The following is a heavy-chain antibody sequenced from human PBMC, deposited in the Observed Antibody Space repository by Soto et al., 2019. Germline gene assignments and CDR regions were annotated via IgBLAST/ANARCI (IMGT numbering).Heavy chain of an antibody. CDR3: ARDHPYSSSFNY. V-gene: IGHV3-48*03. Sequence: PGGSLRLSCAASGFTFSSYEMNWVRQAPGKGLEWVSYISSSGSTIYYADSVKGRFTISRDNAKNSLYLQMNSLRAEDTAVYDCARDHPYSSSFNYWGQGTLVTVSS. CDR1: GFTFSSYE. CDR2: ISSSGSTI. J-gene: IGHJ4*02. D-gene: IGHD6-6*01.